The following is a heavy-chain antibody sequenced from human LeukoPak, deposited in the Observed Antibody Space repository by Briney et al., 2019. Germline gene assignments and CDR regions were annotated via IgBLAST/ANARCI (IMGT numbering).Heavy chain of an antibody. V-gene: IGHV3-21*01. Sequence: PGGSLRLSCAASGFTFSSYSMNWVRQAPGKGLEWVSSISSSSSYISYADSVKSRFTISRDNAKNSLYLQMNSLRAEDTAVYYCARDPIRYFDWFDFWGQGTLVTVSS. CDR3: ARDPIRYFDWFDF. CDR2: ISSSSSYI. CDR1: GFTFSSYS. J-gene: IGHJ4*02. D-gene: IGHD3-9*01.